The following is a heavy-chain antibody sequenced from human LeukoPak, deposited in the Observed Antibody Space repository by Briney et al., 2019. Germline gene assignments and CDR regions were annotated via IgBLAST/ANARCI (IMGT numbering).Heavy chain of an antibody. J-gene: IGHJ4*02. CDR3: ARGRFDWLLHYFDY. CDR1: GGSFSGYY. Sequence: SETLSLTCAVYGGSFSGYYWSWIRQPPGKGLEWIGEINHSGSTNYNPSLKSRVTTSVDTSKNQFSLKLSSVTAADTAGYYCARGRFDWLLHYFDYWGQGTLVTVSS. D-gene: IGHD3-9*01. CDR2: INHSGST. V-gene: IGHV4-34*01.